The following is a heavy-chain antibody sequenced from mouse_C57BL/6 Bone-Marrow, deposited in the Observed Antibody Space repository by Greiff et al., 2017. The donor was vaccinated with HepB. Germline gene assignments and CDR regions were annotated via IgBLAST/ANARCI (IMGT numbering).Heavy chain of an antibody. J-gene: IGHJ4*01. Sequence: PRKQSGAELVRPGASVTLSCKASGYTFTDYEMHWVKQTPVHGLEWIGAIDPETGGTAYNQKFKGKAILTADKSSSTAYMELRSLTSEDSAVYYCSPGYAMDYWGQGTSVTVSS. V-gene: IGHV1-15*01. CDR3: SPGYAMDY. CDR2: IDPETGGT. CDR1: GYTFTDYE.